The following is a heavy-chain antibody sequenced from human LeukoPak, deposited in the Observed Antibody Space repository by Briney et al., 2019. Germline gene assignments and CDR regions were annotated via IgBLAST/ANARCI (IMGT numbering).Heavy chain of an antibody. J-gene: IGHJ4*02. D-gene: IGHD3-9*01. CDR3: SKMGEEDFDILTDY. Sequence: GGSLRLSCAASGFTFSTYGMHWVRQAPGKGLEWVAFIRYDGSNKYYADSVKGRFTVSRDNTKNTLYLQMSSLRAEDTAVYYCSKMGEEDFDILTDYWGQGTLVTVSS. CDR1: GFTFSTYG. V-gene: IGHV3-30*02. CDR2: IRYDGSNK.